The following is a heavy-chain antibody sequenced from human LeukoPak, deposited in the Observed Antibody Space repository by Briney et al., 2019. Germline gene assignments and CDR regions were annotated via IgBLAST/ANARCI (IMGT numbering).Heavy chain of an antibody. CDR3: AKDRIYGDYFFSD. CDR1: GFTFSSYT. CDR2: ISGSGGST. D-gene: IGHD4-17*01. Sequence: GGSLRLSCAASGFTFSSYTMSWVRQSPGKGMKWVSAISGSGGSTYYADSVKGRFTISRDNSKNTLDLQMNSLRAEDTAVYYCAKDRIYGDYFFSDWGQGTLVTVSS. V-gene: IGHV3-23*01. J-gene: IGHJ4*02.